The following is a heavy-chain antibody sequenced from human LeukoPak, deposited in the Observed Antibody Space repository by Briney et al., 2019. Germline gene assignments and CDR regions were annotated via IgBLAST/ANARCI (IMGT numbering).Heavy chain of an antibody. CDR2: ISSSSYT. Sequence: GGSLRLSCAASGFTFSDYYMSWIRQAPGKGLEWVSYISSSSYTNYADSVKGRFTISRDNAKNSLYLQMNSLRAEDTAVYYCARDQGIAAAGAYGMDVWGQGTTVTVSS. CDR1: GFTFSDYY. V-gene: IGHV3-11*05. CDR3: ARDQGIAAAGAYGMDV. J-gene: IGHJ6*02. D-gene: IGHD6-13*01.